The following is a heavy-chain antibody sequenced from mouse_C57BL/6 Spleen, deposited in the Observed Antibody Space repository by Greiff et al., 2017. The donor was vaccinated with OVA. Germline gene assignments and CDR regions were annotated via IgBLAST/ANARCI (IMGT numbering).Heavy chain of an antibody. J-gene: IGHJ4*01. CDR2: IDPSDSYT. D-gene: IGHD1-1*01. V-gene: IGHV1-69*01. Sequence: QVHVKQPGAELVMPGASVKLSCKASGYTFTSYWMHWVKQRPGQGLEWIGEIDPSDSYTNYNQKFKGKSTLTVDKSSSTAYMQLSSLTSEDSAVYYCARSGTTVGAMDYWGQGTSVTVSS. CDR3: ARSGTTVGAMDY. CDR1: GYTFTSYW.